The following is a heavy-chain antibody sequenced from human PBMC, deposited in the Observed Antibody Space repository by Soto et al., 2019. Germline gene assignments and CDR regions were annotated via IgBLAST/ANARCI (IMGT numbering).Heavy chain of an antibody. V-gene: IGHV1-3*01. CDR3: ARVSGYYLPDY. J-gene: IGHJ4*02. D-gene: IGHD5-12*01. CDR1: GNTFTKFA. Sequence: GGSVKVSLEGSGNTFTKFASHLGRQAPGQRLEWMGWINAGNGNTKYSQKFQGRVTITRDTSASTAYMELSSLRSEDTAVYYCARVSGYYLPDYWGQGTLVTVSS. CDR2: INAGNGNT.